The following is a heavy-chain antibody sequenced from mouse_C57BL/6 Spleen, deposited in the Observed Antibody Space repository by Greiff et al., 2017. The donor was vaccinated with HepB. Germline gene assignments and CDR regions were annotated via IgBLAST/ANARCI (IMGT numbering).Heavy chain of an antibody. D-gene: IGHD2-3*01. J-gene: IGHJ4*01. CDR1: GYTFTSYW. V-gene: IGHV1-64*01. Sequence: QVQLQQPGAELVKPGASVKLSCKASGYTFTSYWMHWVKQRPGQGLEWIGMIHPNSGSTNYNEKFKSKATLTVDKSSSTAYMQLSSLTSEDSAVYYCARRYDGYYKVDYYAMDYWGQGTSVTVSS. CDR3: ARRYDGYYKVDYYAMDY. CDR2: IHPNSGST.